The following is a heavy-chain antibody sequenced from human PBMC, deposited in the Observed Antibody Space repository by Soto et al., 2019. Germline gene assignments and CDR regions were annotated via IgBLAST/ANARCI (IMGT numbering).Heavy chain of an antibody. CDR3: ARAHYCSSTSCYTGLDYYYYGMDV. V-gene: IGHV1-69*01. CDR1: GGTFSSYA. J-gene: IGHJ6*02. CDR2: IIPIFGTA. D-gene: IGHD2-2*02. Sequence: QVQLVQSGAEVKKPGSSVKVSCKASGGTFSSYAISWVRQAPGQGLEWMGGIIPIFGTANYAQKFQGRVTITADESTSTAYMELCSLRSEDTAVYYCARAHYCSSTSCYTGLDYYYYGMDVWGQGTTVTVSS.